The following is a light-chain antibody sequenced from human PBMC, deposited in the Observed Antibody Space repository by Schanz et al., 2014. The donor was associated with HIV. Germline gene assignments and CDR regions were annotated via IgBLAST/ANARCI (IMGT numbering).Light chain of an antibody. CDR3: QQYYSYPWT. CDR2: AAS. J-gene: IGKJ1*01. CDR1: QTLSNY. Sequence: AIRITQSPSSLSASTGDRVNITCRASQTLSNYLAWYRQKPGKAPKLLIYAASTLQSGVPSRFSGSGSETDFTLTISCLQSEDFAIYYCQQYYSYPWTFGQGTKVEIK. V-gene: IGKV1-8*01.